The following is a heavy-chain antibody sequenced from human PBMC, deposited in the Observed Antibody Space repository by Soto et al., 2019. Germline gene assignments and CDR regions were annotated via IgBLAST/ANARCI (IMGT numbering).Heavy chain of an antibody. Sequence: SETLSLTCTVSGGSISGYYWSWIRQPPGKGLEWIGYIYYSGSTNYNPSLKSRVTISVDTSKNQFSLKLSSVTAADTAVYYCARALQLRYFDQNYYYYYYMDVWGKGTTVTVSS. CDR2: IYYSGST. D-gene: IGHD3-9*01. V-gene: IGHV4-59*01. CDR3: ARALQLRYFDQNYYYYYYMDV. J-gene: IGHJ6*03. CDR1: GGSISGYY.